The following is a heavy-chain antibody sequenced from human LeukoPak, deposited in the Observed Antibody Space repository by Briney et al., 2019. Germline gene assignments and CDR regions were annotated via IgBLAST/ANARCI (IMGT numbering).Heavy chain of an antibody. CDR3: AREYYYDSSGYPYDY. CDR2: ISSSSSTI. CDR1: GFTFSSYS. Sequence: GGSLRLSCAASGFTFSSYSMNWVCQAPGKGLEWVSYISSSSSTIYYADSVKGRFTISRGNAKNSLYLQMNSLRAEDTAVYYCAREYYYDSSGYPYDYWGQGTLVTVSS. J-gene: IGHJ4*02. V-gene: IGHV3-48*04. D-gene: IGHD3-22*01.